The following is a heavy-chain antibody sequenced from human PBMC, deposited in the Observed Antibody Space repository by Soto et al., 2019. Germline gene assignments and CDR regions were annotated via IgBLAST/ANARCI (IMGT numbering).Heavy chain of an antibody. CDR2: ISGSGGST. D-gene: IGHD2-15*01. CDR3: YGGGYCSGCSCYFGVHDY. V-gene: IGHV3-23*01. CDR1: GFTFSSYA. Sequence: GGSLRLSCAASGFTFSSYAMSWVRQAPGKGLEWVSAISGSGGSTYYADSVKGRFTISRDNSKNTLYLQMNSLRAEDTAVYYCYGGGYCSGCSCYFGVHDYWGQGTLVTVSS. J-gene: IGHJ4*02.